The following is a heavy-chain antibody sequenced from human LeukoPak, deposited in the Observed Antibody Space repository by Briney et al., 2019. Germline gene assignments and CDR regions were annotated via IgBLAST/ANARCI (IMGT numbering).Heavy chain of an antibody. J-gene: IGHJ6*02. Sequence: GGSLRLSCTASGFTFCDFALSWVRQAPGQGLEWVGFIRSKVFGGTTEYAASVKGRFTISRDDSKSIAYLQMNTLKTEDTGVYYCTRDLVAVTGDTFYYYAMDVWGQGTTVTVSS. CDR3: TRDLVAVTGDTFYYYAMDV. D-gene: IGHD6-19*01. CDR2: IRSKVFGGTT. V-gene: IGHV3-49*04. CDR1: GFTFCDFA.